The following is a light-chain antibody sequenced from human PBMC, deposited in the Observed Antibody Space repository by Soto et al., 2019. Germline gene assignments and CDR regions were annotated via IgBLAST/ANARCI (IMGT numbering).Light chain of an antibody. Sequence: QSVLTPPASVSGSPGQSITISCTGSSSDIGAFNYVAWYQQHPGKAPKLIIHGVTNRPSGVSSRFSGSKSDYTASLTISGLQAEDEADYYCSSYTTAFFYVFGTGTKVTVL. CDR1: SSDIGAFNY. V-gene: IGLV2-14*01. CDR2: GVT. J-gene: IGLJ1*01. CDR3: SSYTTAFFYV.